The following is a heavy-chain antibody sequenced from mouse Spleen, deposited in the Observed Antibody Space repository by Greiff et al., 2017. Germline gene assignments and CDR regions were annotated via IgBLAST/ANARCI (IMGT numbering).Heavy chain of an antibody. Sequence: EVQLQQSGPVLVKPGASVKMSCKASGYTFTDYYMNWVKQSHGKSLEWIGVINPYNGGTSYNQKFKGKATLTVDKSSSTAYMELNSLTSEDSAVYYCARSMWLREAWFAYWGQGTLVTVSA. CDR3: ARSMWLREAWFAY. V-gene: IGHV1-19*01. D-gene: IGHD2-2*01. CDR1: GYTFTDYY. CDR2: INPYNGGT. J-gene: IGHJ3*01.